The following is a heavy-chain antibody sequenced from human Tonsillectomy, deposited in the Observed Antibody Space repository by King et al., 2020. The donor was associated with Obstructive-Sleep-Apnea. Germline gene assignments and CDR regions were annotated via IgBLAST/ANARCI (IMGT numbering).Heavy chain of an antibody. Sequence: QLQESGPGLVKPSETLSLTCTVSGGSISSYFWSWIRQPPGKGLEGIGYIYYSGSTNYNPSLKSRVTISVDTAKNQFSLKLSFVTAADTAVYYCARLTREWELNYYFDYWGQGTLVTVSS. CDR3: ARLTREWELNYYFDY. V-gene: IGHV4-59*01. J-gene: IGHJ4*02. CDR2: IYYSGST. CDR1: GGSISSYF. D-gene: IGHD1-26*01.